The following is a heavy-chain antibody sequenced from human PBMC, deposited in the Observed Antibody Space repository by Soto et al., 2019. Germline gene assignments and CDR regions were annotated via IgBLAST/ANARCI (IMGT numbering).Heavy chain of an antibody. V-gene: IGHV1-46*01. CDR2: INPSGGST. CDR3: ARVVDTAMDRGMTYGMDV. Sequence: ASVKVSCKASGYTFTSYYMHWVRQAPGQGLEWMGIINPSGGSTSYAQKFQGRVTMTRDTSTSTVYMELSSLRSEDTAVYYCARVVDTAMDRGMTYGMDVWGQGTTATVSS. J-gene: IGHJ6*02. CDR1: GYTFTSYY. D-gene: IGHD5-18*01.